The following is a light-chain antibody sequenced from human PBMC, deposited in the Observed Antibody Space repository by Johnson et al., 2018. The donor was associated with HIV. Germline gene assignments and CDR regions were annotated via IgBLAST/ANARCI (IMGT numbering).Light chain of an antibody. CDR3: GTWDSSLSAYV. CDR2: ENN. J-gene: IGLJ1*01. Sequence: QSVLTQPPSVSAAPGQKVTISCSGSSSKIGNKYVSWYQQFPGTAPKLLIYENNKRPSGIPDRFSGSKSGTSATLGITGLQTGDEADYYCGTWDSSLSAYVFGTGTKVTVL. V-gene: IGLV1-51*02. CDR1: SSKIGNKY.